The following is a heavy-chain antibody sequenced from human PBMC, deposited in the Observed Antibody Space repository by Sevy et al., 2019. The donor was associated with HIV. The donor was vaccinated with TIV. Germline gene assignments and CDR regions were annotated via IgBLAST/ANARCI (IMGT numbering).Heavy chain of an antibody. CDR3: ATLRGFDTSGYYIDY. J-gene: IGHJ4*02. D-gene: IGHD5-12*01. CDR2: IYFSGST. CDR1: GGSISSTSDY. V-gene: IGHV4-31*03. Sequence: SETLSLTCTVSGGSISSTSDYWTWIRQHPGKGLEWIGNIYFSGSTYYNPSLKIRLIMSVDTSKNQLSLKMRSVTAADRAVYYCATLRGFDTSGYYIDYWGQGTLLTVSS.